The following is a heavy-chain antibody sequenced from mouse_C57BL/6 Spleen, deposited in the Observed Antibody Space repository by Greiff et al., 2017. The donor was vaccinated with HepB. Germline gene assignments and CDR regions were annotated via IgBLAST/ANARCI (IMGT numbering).Heavy chain of an antibody. CDR1: GYTFTSYW. CDR3: AARRSYFDY. J-gene: IGHJ2*01. CDR2: IDPSDSYT. D-gene: IGHD2-12*01. Sequence: QLQQPGAELVKPGASVKLSCKASGYTFTSYWMQWVKQRPGQGLEWIGEIDPSDSYTNYNQKFKGKATLTVDTSSSTAYMQLSSLTSEDSAVYYCAARRSYFDYWGQGTTLTVSS. V-gene: IGHV1-50*01.